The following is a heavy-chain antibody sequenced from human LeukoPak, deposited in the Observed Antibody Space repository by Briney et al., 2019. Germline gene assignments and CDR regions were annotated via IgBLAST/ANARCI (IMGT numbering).Heavy chain of an antibody. V-gene: IGHV1-69*04. CDR1: GGTFSSYA. Sequence: ASANVSCKASGGTFSSYAISGVRQARGQGLEGMGRIIPILGIANYAQKFQGRVTLTTDTSTSTAYMELRGLRSDDTAVYYCARDVQDDFSEYGRFDPWGPGTLVTVSS. CDR3: ARDVQDDFSEYGRFDP. D-gene: IGHD4-11*01. CDR2: IIPILGIA. J-gene: IGHJ5*02.